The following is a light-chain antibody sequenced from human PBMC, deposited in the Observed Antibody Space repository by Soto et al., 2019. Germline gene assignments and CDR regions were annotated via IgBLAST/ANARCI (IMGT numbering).Light chain of an antibody. CDR1: QSLSSN. J-gene: IGKJ1*01. V-gene: IGKV3-15*01. CDR2: GAS. Sequence: EIVMTQSPATLSVSPGERATLSCRASQSLSSNLAWYQQKPGQAPRLLVYGASTRATGIPARFSGSGSGTEFTLTNSSLQSEDFAVYYCQHYNKWPPVTFGQGTKVEIK. CDR3: QHYNKWPPVT.